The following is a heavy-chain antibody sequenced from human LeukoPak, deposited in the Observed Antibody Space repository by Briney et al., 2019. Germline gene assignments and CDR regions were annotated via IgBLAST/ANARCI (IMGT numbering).Heavy chain of an antibody. Sequence: PGGSLRLSCAASGFTFSGYAMTWVRQAPGKGLEWVSSISSSGGSTYYADSVKGRFTISRDNSKNTLYLQMNSLRAEDTAIYYCARDYGGSSPFDYWGQGTLVTVSS. J-gene: IGHJ4*02. D-gene: IGHD4-23*01. CDR1: GFTFSGYA. CDR2: ISSSGGST. V-gene: IGHV3-23*01. CDR3: ARDYGGSSPFDY.